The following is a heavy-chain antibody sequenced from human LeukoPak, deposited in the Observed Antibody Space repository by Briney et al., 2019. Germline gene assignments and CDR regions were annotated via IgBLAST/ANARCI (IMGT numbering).Heavy chain of an antibody. Sequence: SETLSLTXAVYGGSFCGYYWSWIRQPPGKGLEWLGEINHSGSTNYNPSLKSRVTISVDTSKNQFSLKLSSVTAADTAVYYCARSSIYYDSSGYRIWGQGTLVTVSS. J-gene: IGHJ4*02. CDR3: ARSSIYYDSSGYRI. D-gene: IGHD3-22*01. V-gene: IGHV4-34*01. CDR2: INHSGST. CDR1: GGSFCGYY.